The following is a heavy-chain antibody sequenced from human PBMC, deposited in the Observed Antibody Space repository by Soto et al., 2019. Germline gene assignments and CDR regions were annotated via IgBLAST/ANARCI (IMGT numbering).Heavy chain of an antibody. Sequence: SETLSLTCNVSGVTIRGYYWSWIRQPPGKGLEWIGYIYYSGSTDYKPSLKSRVTISVDTSKNQFSLNLRSMSPADTAVYYCARVGGLAARTFDYWGPGTLVTVSS. CDR2: IYYSGST. D-gene: IGHD6-6*01. V-gene: IGHV4-59*01. CDR1: GVTIRGYY. CDR3: ARVGGLAARTFDY. J-gene: IGHJ4*02.